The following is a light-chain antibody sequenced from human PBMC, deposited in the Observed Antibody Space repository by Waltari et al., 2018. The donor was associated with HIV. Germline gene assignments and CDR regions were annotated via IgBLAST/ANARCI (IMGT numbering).Light chain of an antibody. CDR3: QSYDSSLSASV. CDR2: GNT. V-gene: IGLV1-40*01. J-gene: IGLJ2*01. CDR1: SSNIGAGPD. Sequence: QSVLTQPPSVSGAPGRRVTISCTGSSSNIGAGPDVHWYQQLPGTVPKLLIYGNTNRPSGVPDRFSGSKSGTSASLAITGLQAEDEADYYCQSYDSSLSASVFGEGTKLTVL.